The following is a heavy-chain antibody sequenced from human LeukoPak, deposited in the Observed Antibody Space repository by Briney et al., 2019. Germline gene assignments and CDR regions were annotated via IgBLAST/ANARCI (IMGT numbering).Heavy chain of an antibody. CDR1: GGSFSGYY. CDR2: INHSGST. V-gene: IGHV4-34*01. D-gene: IGHD3-10*01. CDR3: ARGRKVRPYYYYYGMDV. J-gene: IGHJ6*02. Sequence: SETQSLTCAVYGGSFSGYYWSWIRQPPGKGLEWIGEINHSGSTNYNPSLKSRVTISVDTSKNQFSLKLSSVTAADTAVYYCARGRKVRPYYYYYGMDVWGQGTTVTVSS.